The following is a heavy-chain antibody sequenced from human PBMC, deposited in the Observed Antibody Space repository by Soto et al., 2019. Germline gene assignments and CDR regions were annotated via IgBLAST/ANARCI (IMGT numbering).Heavy chain of an antibody. J-gene: IGHJ6*02. Sequence: QVQLQESGPGLVKPSQTLSLTCTVSGGSINSGGYYWSWIRQLPGKGLEWIGYIYYSGSTYYNPSLKSRVTISVDTSKHQFSLKLGSVTAADTAMYYCGRGGYYFSYAMDVWGQGTTVTVSS. CDR1: GGSINSGGYY. D-gene: IGHD1-26*01. CDR3: GRGGYYFSYAMDV. V-gene: IGHV4-31*03. CDR2: IYYSGST.